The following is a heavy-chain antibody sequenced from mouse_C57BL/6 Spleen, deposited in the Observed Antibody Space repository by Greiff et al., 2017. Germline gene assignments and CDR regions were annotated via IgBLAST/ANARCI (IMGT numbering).Heavy chain of an antibody. Sequence: VKLQQPGAELVKPGASVKLSCKASGYTFTSYWMHWVKQRPGRGLEWIGRIDPYSGGTKYNEKFKSKATLTVDKPSSTAYMQLSSLTSEDSAVYYCARGNDPYAMDYWGQGTSGTVSS. CDR3: ARGNDPYAMDY. D-gene: IGHD2-3*01. CDR2: IDPYSGGT. CDR1: GYTFTSYW. V-gene: IGHV1-72*01. J-gene: IGHJ4*01.